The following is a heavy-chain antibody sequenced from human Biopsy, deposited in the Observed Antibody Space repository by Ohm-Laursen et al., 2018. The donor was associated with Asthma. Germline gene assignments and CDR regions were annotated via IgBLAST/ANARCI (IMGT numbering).Heavy chain of an antibody. CDR1: GFAVSRDP. Sequence: GSLRLSCSAASGFAVSRDPMFWVRQAPGKGLEWVSVIYSGGTSHTAGSVRGRFTISRDYSKNTLYLQMHSLRAEDTAVYYCARGDSSNWSHYYFDYWGQGTLVTVSS. CDR3: ARGDSSNWSHYYFDY. D-gene: IGHD3-22*01. V-gene: IGHV3-53*01. J-gene: IGHJ4*02. CDR2: IYSGGTS.